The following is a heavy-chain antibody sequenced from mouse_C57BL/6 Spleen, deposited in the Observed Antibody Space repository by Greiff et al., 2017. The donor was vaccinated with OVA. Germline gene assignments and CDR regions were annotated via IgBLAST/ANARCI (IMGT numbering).Heavy chain of an antibody. D-gene: IGHD1-1*01. CDR3: ARSLITTVVASGYFDV. CDR1: GYAFSSYW. V-gene: IGHV1-80*01. Sequence: VQRVESGAELVKPGASVKISCKASGYAFSSYWMNWVKQRPGKGLEWIGQIYPGDGDTNYNGKFKGKATLTADKSSSTAYMQLSSLTSEDSAVYFCARSLITTVVASGYFDVWGTGTTVTVSS. J-gene: IGHJ1*03. CDR2: IYPGDGDT.